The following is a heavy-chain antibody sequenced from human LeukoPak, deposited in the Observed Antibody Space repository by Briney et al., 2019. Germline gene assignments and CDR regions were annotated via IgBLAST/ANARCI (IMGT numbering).Heavy chain of an antibody. D-gene: IGHD6-6*01. CDR1: GGTFSSYA. Sequence: SVKVSCKASGGTFSSYAISWVRQAPGQGLEWMGGIIPIFGTANYAQKFQGRVTITADESTSTAYMELSSLRSEDTAVYYCARAEYSSSSPGDAFDIWGQGTMVTVSS. J-gene: IGHJ3*02. V-gene: IGHV1-69*13. CDR3: ARAEYSSSSPGDAFDI. CDR2: IIPIFGTA.